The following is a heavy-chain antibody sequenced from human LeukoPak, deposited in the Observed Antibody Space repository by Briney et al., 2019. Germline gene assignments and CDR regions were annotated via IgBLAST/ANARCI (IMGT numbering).Heavy chain of an antibody. CDR1: GFTFDDYG. CDR3: AKGASGSHYYSFDY. J-gene: IGHJ4*02. V-gene: IGHV3-20*04. Sequence: GGSLRLSCAASGFTFDDYGMSWVRQAPGKGLEWVSGINWNGGSTGYADSVKGRFTISRDNAKNSLYLQMNSLRAEDTAVYYCAKGASGSHYYSFDYWGQGTLVTVSS. D-gene: IGHD1-26*01. CDR2: INWNGGST.